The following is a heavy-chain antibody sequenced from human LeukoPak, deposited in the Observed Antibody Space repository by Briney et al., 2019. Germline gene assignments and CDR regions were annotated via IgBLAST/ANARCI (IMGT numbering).Heavy chain of an antibody. V-gene: IGHV3-53*01. CDR2: VYAGGTT. J-gene: IGHJ6*02. CDR3: ARGTMIRGGMDV. CDR1: GFTVSSNY. D-gene: IGHD3-10*01. Sequence: GGSLRLSCAASGFTVSSNYKTWVRQAPGKGLEWVSVVYAGGTTYYADSVKGRFTSSRDNSKNTLSLQMNTLSAEDTAVYYCARGTMIRGGMDVWGQGTTVTVFS.